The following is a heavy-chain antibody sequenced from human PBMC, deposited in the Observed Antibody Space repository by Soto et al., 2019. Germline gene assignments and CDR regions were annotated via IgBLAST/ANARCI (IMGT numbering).Heavy chain of an antibody. J-gene: IGHJ5*02. CDR2: ITAATGNT. CDR3: ARDNNWADN. CDR1: GYTFTTSA. V-gene: IGHV1-3*01. Sequence: GASVKVSCKASGYTFTTSAMHWVRQAPGQRLEWMGWITAATGNTKYSQEFQGRVTISRDTSASTAFMELSTLRSEDTGVYYCARDNNWADNWGQGTLVTVSS.